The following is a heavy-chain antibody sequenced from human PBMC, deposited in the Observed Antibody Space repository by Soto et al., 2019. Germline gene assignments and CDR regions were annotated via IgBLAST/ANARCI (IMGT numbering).Heavy chain of an antibody. CDR1: GFSLSNGKVG. CDR2: IFSNDEK. V-gene: IGHV2-26*01. CDR3: ARILFGRSEAGGYFYMDV. Sequence: HVTLKESGPVLVKPTETLTLTCTVSGFSLSNGKVGVSWIRQPPGKALEWLAHIFSNDEKSYRTSLKSSLTISEDTSKSQVVLTMTNVDRVDTATYYCARILFGRSEAGGYFYMDVLGKGTTVTVAS. J-gene: IGHJ6*03. D-gene: IGHD6-19*01.